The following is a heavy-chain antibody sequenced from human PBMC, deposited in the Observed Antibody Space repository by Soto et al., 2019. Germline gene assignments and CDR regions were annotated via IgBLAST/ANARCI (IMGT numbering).Heavy chain of an antibody. CDR2: INPNLGGT. CDR3: ARSYVGGYYDSINPPAPHDY. Sequence: ASVKVSCKASGYTFTGYYMHWVRQAPGQGLEWMGRINPNLGGTNYAQKLQGRVTMTGDTSTSTAYMELSSLRSEDTAVYYCARSYVGGYYDSINPPAPHDYWGQGTLVTVSS. V-gene: IGHV1-2*02. D-gene: IGHD3-22*01. J-gene: IGHJ4*02. CDR1: GYTFTGYY.